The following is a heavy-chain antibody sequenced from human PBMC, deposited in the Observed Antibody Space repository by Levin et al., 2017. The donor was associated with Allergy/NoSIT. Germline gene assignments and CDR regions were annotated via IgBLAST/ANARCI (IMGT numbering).Heavy chain of an antibody. CDR3: ARDFCYGSGRPRGYGMDV. CDR2: ISSSATYA. V-gene: IGHV3-21*01. J-gene: IGHJ6*02. CDR1: GFIFRNYS. D-gene: IGHD3-10*01. Sequence: RTWGSLRLSCEGSGFIFRNYSINWVRQIPGKGLEWISSISSSATYAYYADSLEGRFTISRDNDQNSVFLQMTSLRAEDTAVYYCARDFCYGSGRPRGYGMDVWGQGTTVTVSS.